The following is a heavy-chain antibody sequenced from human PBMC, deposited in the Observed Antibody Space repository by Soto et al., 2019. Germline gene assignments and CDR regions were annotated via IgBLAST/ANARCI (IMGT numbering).Heavy chain of an antibody. D-gene: IGHD2-15*01. CDR3: ARVRGRLLRFDP. CDR1: GGSISSGDYY. CDR2: IYYSGST. J-gene: IGHJ5*02. Sequence: QMQLQESGPGLVKPSQTLSLTCTVSGGSISSGDYYWSWIRQPPGKGLEWIGYIYYSGSTNYNPSLKSRLTISVDTSKNQFPLKLSSVTAADTAVYYCARVRGRLLRFDPWGQGTLVTVSS. V-gene: IGHV4-30-4*01.